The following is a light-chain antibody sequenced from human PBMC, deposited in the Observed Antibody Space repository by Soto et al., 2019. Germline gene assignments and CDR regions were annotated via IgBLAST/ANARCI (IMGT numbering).Light chain of an antibody. J-gene: IGLJ1*01. V-gene: IGLV2-14*01. CDR3: SSYTTASPLEI. CDR2: EVT. Sequence: QSALTQPASVSGSPGQSITISCTGTNSDIGNYNYVSWYQQLPGKAPKLMIFEVTNRPSGISDRFSGSKSGNTASLTISRLQADDEDDYYCSSYTTASPLEIFGTGTKLTVL. CDR1: NSDIGNYNY.